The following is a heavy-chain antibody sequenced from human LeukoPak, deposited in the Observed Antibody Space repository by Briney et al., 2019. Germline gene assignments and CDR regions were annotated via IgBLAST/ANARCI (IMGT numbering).Heavy chain of an antibody. CDR1: GYTFTTYG. CDR3: QRDQSLCGGNSGLIDY. Sequence: GASVKVSCKASGYTFTTYGINWVRQAPGQGLEWMGWISAYNGNTNYAQKLQGRVTMTTDTSTSPAYMELRSLRSDDTAVYYCQRDQSLCGGNSGLIDYWGQGTLVTVSS. D-gene: IGHD4-23*01. CDR2: ISAYNGNT. J-gene: IGHJ4*02. V-gene: IGHV1-18*01.